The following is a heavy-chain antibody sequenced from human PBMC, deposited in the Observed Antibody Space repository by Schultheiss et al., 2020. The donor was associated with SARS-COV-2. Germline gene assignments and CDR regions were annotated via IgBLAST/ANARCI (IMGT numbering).Heavy chain of an antibody. D-gene: IGHD2-8*01. CDR3: AREVWYGDY. CDR1: GFTFSSYA. CDR2: ISYDGSNK. Sequence: GESLKISCAASGFTFSSYAMHWVRQAPGKGLEWVAVISYDGSNKYYADSVKGRFTISRDNSKNTLYLQMNSLRAEDTAVYYCAREVWYGDYWGQGTLVTVSS. V-gene: IGHV3-30*01. J-gene: IGHJ4*02.